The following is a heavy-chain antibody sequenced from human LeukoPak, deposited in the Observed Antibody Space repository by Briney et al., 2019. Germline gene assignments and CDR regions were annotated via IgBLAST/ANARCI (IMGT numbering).Heavy chain of an antibody. CDR1: GGSISSSSYY. CDR3: ARIMVRGVIESRRYYYYGMDV. Sequence: PSETLSLTCSVSGGSISSSSYYWGWIRQPPGKGLEWIGSIYYSGSTYYTPSLKRRVTISVDTSKNQFSLKLSSVTAADTAVYYCARIMVRGVIESRRYYYYGMDVWGQGTTVTVSS. D-gene: IGHD3-10*01. CDR2: IYYSGST. J-gene: IGHJ6*02. V-gene: IGHV4-39*01.